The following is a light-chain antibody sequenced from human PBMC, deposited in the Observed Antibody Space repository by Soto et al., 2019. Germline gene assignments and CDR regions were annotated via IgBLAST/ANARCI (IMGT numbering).Light chain of an antibody. Sequence: VLTQPPSVSGAPGQRVTISCTGSSSNIGAGYDVHWYQQLPGTAPKLLIYGNSNRPSGVPDRFSGSKSGTSASLAITGLQAEDEADYYCQSYDSSLSGFDVFGTGTKVTVL. CDR1: SSNIGAGYD. CDR3: QSYDSSLSGFDV. J-gene: IGLJ1*01. CDR2: GNS. V-gene: IGLV1-40*01.